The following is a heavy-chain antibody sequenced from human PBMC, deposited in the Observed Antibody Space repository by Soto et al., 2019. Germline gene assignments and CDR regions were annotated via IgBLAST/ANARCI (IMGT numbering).Heavy chain of an antibody. CDR1: GGSISSGGYY. D-gene: IGHD3-3*01. Sequence: QVQLQESGPGLVKPSQTLSLTCTVSGGSISSGGYYWSWIRQHPGKGLEWIGYIYYSGSTYYNPSLQSRVTISVDTSKNQFSLKLSSVTAADTAVYYCARFDYDFWSGYSNWFDHWGQGTLVTVSS. CDR2: IYYSGST. V-gene: IGHV4-31*03. CDR3: ARFDYDFWSGYSNWFDH. J-gene: IGHJ5*02.